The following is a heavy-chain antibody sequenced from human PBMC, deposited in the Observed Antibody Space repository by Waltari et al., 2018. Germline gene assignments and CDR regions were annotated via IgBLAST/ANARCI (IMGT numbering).Heavy chain of an antibody. J-gene: IGHJ4*02. Sequence: QVHLVQSGAEVKKPGSSVKVSCRASGGPLSDYAITWVRQAPGQGLEWMGGELPSFSESNYAQKFQGRVTITTDASTNTAYLELTSLRSEDTAVYFCARGVGDKNFFHYWGQGTLVTVSS. CDR1: GGPLSDYA. D-gene: IGHD3-10*01. CDR2: ELPSFSES. CDR3: ARGVGDKNFFHY. V-gene: IGHV1-69*05.